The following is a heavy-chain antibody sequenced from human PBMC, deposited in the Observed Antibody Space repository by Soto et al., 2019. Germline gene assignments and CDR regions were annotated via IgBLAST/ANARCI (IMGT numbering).Heavy chain of an antibody. D-gene: IGHD3-3*01. V-gene: IGHV4-61*01. J-gene: IGHJ5*02. CDR2: IYYSGST. Sequence: SETLSLTCTVSGGSVSSVSYYWSWIRQPPGKGLEWIGYIYYSGSTNYNPSLKSRVTISVDTSKNQFSLKLSSVTAADTAVYYCARATTDTNYDFWSEDWFDPWGQGTLVTVSS. CDR1: GGSVSSVSYY. CDR3: ARATTDTNYDFWSEDWFDP.